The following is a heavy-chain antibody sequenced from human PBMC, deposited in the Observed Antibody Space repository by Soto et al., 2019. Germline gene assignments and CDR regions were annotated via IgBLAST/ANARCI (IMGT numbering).Heavy chain of an antibody. V-gene: IGHV6-1*01. J-gene: IGHJ4*02. CDR2: TYYRSKWYN. CDR1: GDSVSSNSAA. Sequence: QVQLQQSGPGLVKPSQTLSLTCAISGDSVSSNSAAWNWIRQSPSRGLEWLGRTYYRSKWYNDYAVSVKSRITINPDTSKNQFSLQLNSVTPEDTAVYYCARDSWDPVLVAAAAGFDYWGQGTLVTVSS. CDR3: ARDSWDPVLVAAAAGFDY. D-gene: IGHD6-13*01.